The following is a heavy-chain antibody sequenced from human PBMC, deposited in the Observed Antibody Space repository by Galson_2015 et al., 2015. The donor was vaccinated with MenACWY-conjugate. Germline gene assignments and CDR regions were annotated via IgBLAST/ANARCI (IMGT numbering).Heavy chain of an antibody. V-gene: IGHV3-15*07. CDR3: TTDPWIQLWSADFDY. D-gene: IGHD5-18*01. Sequence: SLRLSCAASGFTFSNAWMNWVRQAPGKGLEWVGRIKSKTDGGTTDYAAPVKGRFTISRDDSKNTLYLQMNSLKTEDTAVYYCTTDPWIQLWSADFDYWGQGTLVTVSS. CDR1: GFTFSNAW. J-gene: IGHJ4*02. CDR2: IKSKTDGGTT.